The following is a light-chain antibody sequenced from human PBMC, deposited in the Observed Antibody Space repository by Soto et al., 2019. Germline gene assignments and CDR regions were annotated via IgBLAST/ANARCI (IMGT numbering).Light chain of an antibody. CDR3: HQYGSSPLYT. V-gene: IGKV3-20*01. CDR1: QSVSSSY. CDR2: GAS. Sequence: EIVLTQSPGTLSLSPGERATLSCRASQSVSSSYLAGYQQKPGQAPRLLIYGASSRATGIPDRFSGSGSGTDFTLTISRLEPEDFAVYYCHQYGSSPLYTFGQETKLEIK. J-gene: IGKJ2*01.